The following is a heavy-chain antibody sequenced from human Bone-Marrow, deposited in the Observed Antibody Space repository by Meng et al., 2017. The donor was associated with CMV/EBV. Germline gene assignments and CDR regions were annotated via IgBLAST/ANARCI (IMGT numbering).Heavy chain of an antibody. J-gene: IGHJ4*02. CDR3: ARVTLGDEAGFFDY. CDR1: GYTFTSYG. D-gene: IGHD6-19*01. V-gene: IGHV1-18*01. Sequence: ASGYTFTSYGISWVRQAPGKGLEWMGWISAYNGNTNYAQKLQGRVTMTTDTSTSTAYMELRSLRSDDTAVYYCARVTLGDEAGFFDYWGQGTLVTVSS. CDR2: ISAYNGNT.